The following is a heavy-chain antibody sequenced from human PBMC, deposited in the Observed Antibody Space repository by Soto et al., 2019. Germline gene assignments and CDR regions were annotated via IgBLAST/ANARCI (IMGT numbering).Heavy chain of an antibody. CDR3: ARHDGNIKNTSFDY. CDR2: IYYSGST. CDR1: GGSISSYY. V-gene: IGHV4-59*08. J-gene: IGHJ4*02. D-gene: IGHD1-1*01. Sequence: SETLSLTCTVSGGSISSYYWSWIRQPPGKGLEWIGYIYYSGSTNYNPSLKSRVTISVDTSKNQFSLKLSSVTAADTAMYYCARHDGNIKNTSFDYWGQGTLVTVSS.